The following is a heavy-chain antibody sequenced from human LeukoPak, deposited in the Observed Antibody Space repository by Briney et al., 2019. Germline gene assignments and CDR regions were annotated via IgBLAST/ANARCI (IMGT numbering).Heavy chain of an antibody. Sequence: SETLSLTCAVSGGSISSSNWWSWVLQPPGKGLEWIVEICHSGSTNYNPSLKSRVTISVDKSKNQFSLKLSSVTAADTAVYYCARGFEWELLRGYYYYGMDVWGQGTTVTVSS. CDR1: GGSISSSNW. V-gene: IGHV4-4*02. CDR2: ICHSGST. CDR3: ARGFEWELLRGYYYYGMDV. J-gene: IGHJ6*02. D-gene: IGHD1-26*01.